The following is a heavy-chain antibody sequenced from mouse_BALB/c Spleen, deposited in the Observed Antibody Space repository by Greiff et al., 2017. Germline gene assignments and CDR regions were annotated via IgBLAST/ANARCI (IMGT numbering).Heavy chain of an antibody. D-gene: IGHD1-1*01. CDR2: INPYNDGT. CDR1: GYTFTSYV. Sequence: VQLQQSGPELVKPGASVKMSCKASGYTFTSYVMHWVKQKPGQGLEWIGYINPYNDGTKYNEKFKGKATLTSDKSSSTAYMELSSLTSEDSAVYYGARSEDYYGSSALDYWGQGTTLTVSS. V-gene: IGHV1-14*01. CDR3: ARSEDYYGSSALDY. J-gene: IGHJ2*01.